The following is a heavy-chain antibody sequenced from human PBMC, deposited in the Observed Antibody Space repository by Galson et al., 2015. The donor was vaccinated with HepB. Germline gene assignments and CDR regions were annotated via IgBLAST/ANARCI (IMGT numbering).Heavy chain of an antibody. Sequence: SVKVSCKASGGTFSSYTIGWVRQAPGQGLEWMGRIIPILGIANYAQKFQGRVTITADKSTSTAYMELSSLRSEDTAVYYCARACSSTSCYRGYYMDVWGKGTTVTVSS. CDR3: ARACSSTSCYRGYYMDV. V-gene: IGHV1-69*02. D-gene: IGHD2-2*02. J-gene: IGHJ6*03. CDR1: GGTFSSYT. CDR2: IIPILGIA.